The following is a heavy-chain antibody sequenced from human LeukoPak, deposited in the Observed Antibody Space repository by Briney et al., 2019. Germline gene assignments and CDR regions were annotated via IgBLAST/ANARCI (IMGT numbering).Heavy chain of an antibody. V-gene: IGHV1-8*01. D-gene: IGHD3-3*01. CDR2: MNPNSGNT. CDR1: GYTFTSYD. CDR3: ARASYDFWSGYYSGPYYYGMDV. Sequence: ASVKVSCKASGYTFTSYDINWVRQATGQGLEWMGWMNPNSGNTGYAQKFQGRVTTTRNTSISTAYMELSSLRSEDTAVYYCARASYDFWSGYYSGPYYYGMDVWGQGTTVTVSS. J-gene: IGHJ6*02.